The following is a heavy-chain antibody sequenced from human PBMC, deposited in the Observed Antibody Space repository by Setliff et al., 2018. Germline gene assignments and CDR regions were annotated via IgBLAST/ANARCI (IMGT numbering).Heavy chain of an antibody. J-gene: IGHJ6*01. CDR2: ISGYDGNT. CDR1: GYTFSNYG. Sequence: ASVKVSCKTSGYTFSNYGVTWVRQAPGQGLEWLGWISGYDGNTKYAQNLHGRVTMTTDTSTTTAYMELRSLRSDDTAVYYCARERLYDGLNYNGLDVWGQGTTVTVSS. V-gene: IGHV1-18*01. CDR3: ARERLYDGLNYNGLDV. D-gene: IGHD3-3*01.